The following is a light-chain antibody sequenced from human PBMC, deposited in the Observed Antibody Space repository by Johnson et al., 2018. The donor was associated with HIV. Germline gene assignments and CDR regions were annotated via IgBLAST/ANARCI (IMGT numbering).Light chain of an antibody. CDR2: ENN. CDR1: SSNIGNNY. J-gene: IGLJ1*01. CDR3: VGWDSSLSGGV. V-gene: IGLV1-51*02. Sequence: QSVLTQPPSVSAAPGQKVTISCSGSSSNIGNNYVSWYRQLPGTAPKLLIYENNKRPSGIPDRFSGSKSGTSATLGITGLQTGDEADYYCVGWDSSLSGGVFGSGTKVTVL.